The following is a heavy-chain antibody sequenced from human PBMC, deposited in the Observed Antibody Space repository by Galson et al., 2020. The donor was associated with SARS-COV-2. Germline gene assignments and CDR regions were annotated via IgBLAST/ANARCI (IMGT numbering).Heavy chain of an antibody. CDR3: AKLSNWNYIHGYYGMDV. CDR1: GFTFSNYA. J-gene: IGHJ6*02. CDR2: VNGGGEIT. D-gene: IGHD1-7*01. V-gene: IGHV3-23*01. Sequence: GGSLRLSCAASGFTFSNYAMSWVRQAPGKGLEWVSAVNGGGEITYYADSVKGRFTISRDNSKNTLYLQMTSLRADDTAIYYCAKLSNWNYIHGYYGMDVWGQGTTVIVSS.